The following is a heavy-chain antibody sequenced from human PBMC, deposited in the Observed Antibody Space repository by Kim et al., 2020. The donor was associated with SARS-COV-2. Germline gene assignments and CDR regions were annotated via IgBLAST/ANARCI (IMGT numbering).Heavy chain of an antibody. CDR2: IYYSGST. D-gene: IGHD3-9*01. CDR3: ARDVPLNFDWFGGMDV. J-gene: IGHJ6*02. CDR1: GGSISSYY. V-gene: IGHV4-59*13. Sequence: SETLSLTCTVSGGSISSYYWSWIRQPPGKGLEWIGYIYYSGSTNYNPSLKSRVTISVDTSKNQFSLKLSSVTAADTAVYYCARDVPLNFDWFGGMDVWGQGTTVTVSS.